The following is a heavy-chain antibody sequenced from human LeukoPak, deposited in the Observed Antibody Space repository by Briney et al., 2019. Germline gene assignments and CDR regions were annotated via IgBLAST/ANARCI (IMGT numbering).Heavy chain of an antibody. Sequence: GGSLRLSCAASGFTFTSYGMSWVRQAPGKGLEWVSAISGSGGTTYYADSVKGRFTISRDNSKNTLYLQMNSLRAEDTAVYYCTYRHTFLDWGQETQVTVSS. J-gene: IGHJ4*02. V-gene: IGHV3-23*01. CDR3: TYRHTFLD. D-gene: IGHD3-16*02. CDR2: ISGSGGTT. CDR1: GFTFTSYG.